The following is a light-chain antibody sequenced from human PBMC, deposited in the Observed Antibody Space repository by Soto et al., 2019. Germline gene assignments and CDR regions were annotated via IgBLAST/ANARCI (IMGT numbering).Light chain of an antibody. J-gene: IGLJ2*01. Sequence: QSVLTQPASVSGSPGQSITISCTGTSSDVGAYNYVSWYQHHPGKAPKLMIYDVSNRPSGVSNRFSGSKSGNTASLTISGVQVEDGADYYFNSCTHSSTLVFCAGTPLA. CDR2: DVS. V-gene: IGLV2-14*01. CDR3: NSCTHSSTLV. CDR1: SSDVGAYNY.